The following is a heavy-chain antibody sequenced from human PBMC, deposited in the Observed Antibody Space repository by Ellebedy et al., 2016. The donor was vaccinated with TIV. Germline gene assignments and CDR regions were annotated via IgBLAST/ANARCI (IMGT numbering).Heavy chain of an antibody. D-gene: IGHD4-17*01. J-gene: IGHJ1*01. CDR1: GYTFSSYD. V-gene: IGHV1-46*01. CDR3: ARRREGGPYGDYWTEYLQH. Sequence: ASVKVSXXASGYTFSSYDINWVRQAPGQGLEWMGIINPSGGSTSYAQKFQGRVTMTRDTSTSTVYMELSSLRSEDTAVYYCARRREGGPYGDYWTEYLQHWGQGTLVTVSS. CDR2: INPSGGST.